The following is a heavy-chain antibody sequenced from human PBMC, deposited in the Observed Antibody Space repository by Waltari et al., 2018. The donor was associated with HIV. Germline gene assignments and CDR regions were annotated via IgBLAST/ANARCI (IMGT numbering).Heavy chain of an antibody. CDR2: ISSSGSST. Sequence: EVQLLESGGGLVQPGGSLRLSCAASGFSFSNYAMSWVRQAPGKGLQWVSSISSSGSSTYYADSVKGRFTISRDNSKNTLYLQMNSLRAEDTAVYYCAKKGGRGYYDYWGQGTLVTVSS. J-gene: IGHJ4*02. CDR3: AKKGGRGYYDY. V-gene: IGHV3-23*01. CDR1: GFSFSNYA. D-gene: IGHD3-22*01.